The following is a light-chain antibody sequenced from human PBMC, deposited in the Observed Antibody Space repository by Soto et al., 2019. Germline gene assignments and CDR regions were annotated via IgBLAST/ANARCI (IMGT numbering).Light chain of an antibody. CDR2: DAS. CDR3: HEYNTYSWA. CDR1: QSINRW. Sequence: QLTQSPYLLSAYVGESVTIACRASQSINRWLAWYQQKPGRAPKLLIYDASSLQSGVPSRFSGSGSGTEFALTISSLQPDDFATYPCHEYNTYSWAFGQGTKVDI. J-gene: IGKJ1*01. V-gene: IGKV1-5*01.